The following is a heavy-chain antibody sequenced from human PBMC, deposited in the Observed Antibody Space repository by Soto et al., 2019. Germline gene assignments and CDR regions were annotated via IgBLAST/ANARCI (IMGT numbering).Heavy chain of an antibody. CDR3: ARHMVAAMTYYYGMDV. J-gene: IGHJ6*02. CDR1: GYSFTSYW. Sequence: GESLKISCKGSGYSFTSYWIGWVRQMPGKGLEWMGIIYPGDSDTRYSPSFQGQVTISADKSISTAYLQWSSLKASDTAMYYCARHMVAAMTYYYGMDVWGQGTTVTVS. CDR2: IYPGDSDT. V-gene: IGHV5-51*01. D-gene: IGHD5-18*01.